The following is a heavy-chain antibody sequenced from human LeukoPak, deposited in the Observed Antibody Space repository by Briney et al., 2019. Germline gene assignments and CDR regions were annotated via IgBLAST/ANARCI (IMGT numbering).Heavy chain of an antibody. CDR1: GGSISGYY. J-gene: IGHJ6*02. CDR2: IHYSGRA. D-gene: IGHD3-16*01. V-gene: IGHV4-59*01. Sequence: SETLSLTCSVSGGSISGYYWTWVRQPPGKGLEWIGQIHYSGRADYNPSLKSRITMSVDTSRNQISLKLSSVTAADTAIYYCVRFGVNYDMDVWGQGTTVTIFS. CDR3: VRFGVNYDMDV.